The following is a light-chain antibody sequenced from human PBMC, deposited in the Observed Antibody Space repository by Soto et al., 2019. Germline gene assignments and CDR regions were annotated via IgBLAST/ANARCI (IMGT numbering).Light chain of an antibody. J-gene: IGKJ5*01. CDR1: QTITNY. Sequence: DIQMTQSPSSLSASVGDRVTITCRASQTITNYLNWYQQQSGKAPKLLIYATDTLQSGVPSRFSGSGSGTDYTLTISSLQPEDFATYYCQQSYNTPQTFGQGTRLETK. CDR2: ATD. CDR3: QQSYNTPQT. V-gene: IGKV1-39*01.